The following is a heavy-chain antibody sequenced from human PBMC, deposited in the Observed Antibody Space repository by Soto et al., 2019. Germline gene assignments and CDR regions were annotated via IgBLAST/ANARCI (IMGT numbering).Heavy chain of an antibody. V-gene: IGHV1-69*13. D-gene: IGHD6-19*01. CDR3: ARTGPYSSGWYGLFDY. J-gene: IGHJ4*02. Sequence: GASVKVSCKASGGTFSSYAISWVRQAPGQGLEWMGGIIPIFGTANYAQKFQGRVTITADESTSTAYMELSSLRSEDTAVYYCARTGPYSSGWYGLFDYWGQGTLVTVSS. CDR1: GGTFSSYA. CDR2: IIPIFGTA.